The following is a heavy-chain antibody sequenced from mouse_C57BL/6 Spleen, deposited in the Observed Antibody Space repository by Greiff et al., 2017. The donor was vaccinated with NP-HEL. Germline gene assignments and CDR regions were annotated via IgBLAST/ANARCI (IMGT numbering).Heavy chain of an antibody. CDR1: GYTFTDYE. J-gene: IGHJ2*01. CDR2: IDPETGGT. CDR3: TRLTTVVYFDY. D-gene: IGHD1-1*01. V-gene: IGHV1-15*01. Sequence: QVQLQQSGAELVRPGASVTLSCKASGYTFTDYEMHWVKQTPVHGLEWIGAIDPETGGTAYNQKFKGKAILTADKSSSTAYMEVRSLTSEDSAVYYCTRLTTVVYFDYWGQGTTLTVSS.